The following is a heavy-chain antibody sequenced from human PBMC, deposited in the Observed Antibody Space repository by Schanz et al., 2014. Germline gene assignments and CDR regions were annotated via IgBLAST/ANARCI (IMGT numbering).Heavy chain of an antibody. CDR2: IYYSGNT. Sequence: QVQLQESGPGLVKPSQTLSLTCTVSGGSISSGGYSWNWIRQSPGKGLEGIGYIYYSGNTYYNPSLKSRVPISEDRTKTHLYLTRRCLTAADTADYDCARDATWRLDLWGRGTLVTVSS. V-gene: IGHV4-30-2*06. CDR1: GGSISSGGYS. D-gene: IGHD5-12*01. CDR3: ARDATWRLDL. J-gene: IGHJ2*01.